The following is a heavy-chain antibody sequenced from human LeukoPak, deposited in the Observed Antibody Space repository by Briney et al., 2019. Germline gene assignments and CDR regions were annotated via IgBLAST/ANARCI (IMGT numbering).Heavy chain of an antibody. Sequence: GSLRLSCAASGFTFSSYSMNWVRQAPGKGLEWVSSISSSSSYIYYADSVKGRFTISRDNAKNSLYLQMNSLRAEDTAVYYCARGDYYDTPQPGGDYWGQGTLVTVSS. V-gene: IGHV3-21*01. J-gene: IGHJ4*02. CDR1: GFTFSSYS. D-gene: IGHD3-22*01. CDR3: ARGDYYDTPQPGGDY. CDR2: ISSSSSYI.